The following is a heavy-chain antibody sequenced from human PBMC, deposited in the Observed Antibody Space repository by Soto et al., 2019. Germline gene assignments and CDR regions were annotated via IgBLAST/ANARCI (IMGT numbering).Heavy chain of an antibody. Sequence: GSLRLSGAASVFTFSSYAMNWVRQAPGKGLEWVSSVSANGRNTYYADSVKGRFTVSRDKSKNALFLQLDSLRVEDTAIYYCAKDLSSLGWLALGAPFDSWGPGTLVTVSS. J-gene: IGHJ4*02. CDR3: AKDLSSLGWLALGAPFDS. D-gene: IGHD3-22*01. CDR2: VSANGRNT. CDR1: VFTFSSYA. V-gene: IGHV3-23*01.